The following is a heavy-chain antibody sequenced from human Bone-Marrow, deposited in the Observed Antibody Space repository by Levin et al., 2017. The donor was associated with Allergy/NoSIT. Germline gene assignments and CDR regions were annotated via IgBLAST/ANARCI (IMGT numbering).Heavy chain of an antibody. CDR1: GFTFRNHG. CDR2: VSTDGGVT. V-gene: IGHV3-30*18. CDR3: AKEGDTSSYLSFDS. D-gene: IGHD6-19*01. J-gene: IGHJ4*02. Sequence: GGSLRLSCAASGFTFRNHGMHWVRQAPGKGLEWVAVVSTDGGVTYYADSVKGRFTISRDNSKNTVFLQMNSLRVEDTAAYYCAKEGDTSSYLSFDSWGQGTVVTVSS.